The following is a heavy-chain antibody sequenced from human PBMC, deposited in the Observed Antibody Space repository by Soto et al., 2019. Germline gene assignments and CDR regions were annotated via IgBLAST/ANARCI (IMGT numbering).Heavy chain of an antibody. D-gene: IGHD4-17*01. CDR2: IYYSGST. CDR1: GGSISSYY. J-gene: IGHJ5*02. V-gene: IGHV4-59*01. CDR3: ARALYGDPRVQWFDP. Sequence: QVQLQESGPGLVKPSETLSLTCTVSGGSISSYYWSWIRQPPGKGLEWIGYIYYSGSTNYNPSLKSRVTISVDTSKNQFSLKLSSVTAADTAVYYCARALYGDPRVQWFDPWGQGTLVTVSS.